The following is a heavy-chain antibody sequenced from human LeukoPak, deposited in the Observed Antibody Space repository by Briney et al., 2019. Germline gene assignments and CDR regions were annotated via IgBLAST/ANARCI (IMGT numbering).Heavy chain of an antibody. D-gene: IGHD1-14*01. CDR1: GGSISSGSYY. V-gene: IGHV4-61*02. Sequence: KPSQTLSLTCTVSGGSISSGSYYWSWIRQPAGKGLEWIGRIYTSGSTNYNPSLKSRVTISVDTSKNQSPLKLSSVTAADTAVYYCARDGGSSGWFDPWGQGTLVTVSS. J-gene: IGHJ5*02. CDR2: IYTSGST. CDR3: ARDGGSSGWFDP.